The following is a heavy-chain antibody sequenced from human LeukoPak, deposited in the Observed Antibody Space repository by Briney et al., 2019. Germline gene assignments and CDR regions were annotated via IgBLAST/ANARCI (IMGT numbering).Heavy chain of an antibody. Sequence: GWSLRVSCAASGFTVSSNYMSWVRQAPGKGLEGVSYINSSSSTIYYDASVKGRFNLYRDNAKKSQYLQMNRMGAEERRVYYCARDLTRLDGYNLKGPDDAFDIWGQGTMVTVSS. CDR2: INSSSSTI. CDR3: ARDLTRLDGYNLKGPDDAFDI. J-gene: IGHJ3*02. CDR1: GFTVSSNY. V-gene: IGHV3-48*01. D-gene: IGHD5-24*01.